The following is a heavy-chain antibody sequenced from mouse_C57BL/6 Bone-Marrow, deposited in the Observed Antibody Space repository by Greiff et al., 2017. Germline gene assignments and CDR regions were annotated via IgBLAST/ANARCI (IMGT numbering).Heavy chain of an antibody. CDR2: IYPRSGNT. CDR1: GYTFTSYG. V-gene: IGHV1-81*01. J-gene: IGHJ3*01. CDR3: AWPSPWFAY. Sequence: QVHVKQSGAELARPGASVKLSCKASGYTFTSYGISWVKQRTGQGLEWIGEIYPRSGNTYYNEKFKGKATLTADKSSSTAYMELRSLTSEDSSVYFCAWPSPWFAYWGQGTLVTVSA.